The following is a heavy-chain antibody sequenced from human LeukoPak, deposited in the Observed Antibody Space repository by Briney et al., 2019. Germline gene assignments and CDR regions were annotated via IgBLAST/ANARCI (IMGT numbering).Heavy chain of an antibody. Sequence: GGSLRLSCAASGFTFSIYAMTWVRQAPGKGLEWVSAISGSGGSTDYADSVKGRFTISRDNSKNTLYLQMNSLRAEDTAVYYCAKGSGYSDGLVLDWGQGTLVTVSS. V-gene: IGHV3-23*01. J-gene: IGHJ4*02. CDR1: GFTFSIYA. CDR3: AKGSGYSDGLVLD. D-gene: IGHD5-18*01. CDR2: ISGSGGST.